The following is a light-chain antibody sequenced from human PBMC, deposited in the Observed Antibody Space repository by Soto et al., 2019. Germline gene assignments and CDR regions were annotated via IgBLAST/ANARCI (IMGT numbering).Light chain of an antibody. Sequence: EILLMQDPSTLSLSPGERATLSCRASQSLSSSQVAWYQQKPGQAPRLLIYGASIRASGIPGRFSGTGSGTEFTLTISSLQSEDSAVYYWQQYNHWWTFGQGTKVDI. CDR2: GAS. J-gene: IGKJ1*01. V-gene: IGKV3-15*01. CDR1: QSLSSS. CDR3: QQYNHWWT.